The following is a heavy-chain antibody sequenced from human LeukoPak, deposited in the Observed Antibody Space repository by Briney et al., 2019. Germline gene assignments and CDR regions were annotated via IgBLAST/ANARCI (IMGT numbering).Heavy chain of an antibody. Sequence: ASVKVSCEASGYTFTSYYMHWVRRAPGQGLEWMGWINPNSGGTNYAQKFQGRVTMTRDTSISTAYMELSRLRSDDTAVYYCARDGVGAFDYWGQGTLVTVSS. V-gene: IGHV1-2*02. CDR3: ARDGVGAFDY. J-gene: IGHJ4*02. CDR2: INPNSGGT. CDR1: GYTFTSYY. D-gene: IGHD1-26*01.